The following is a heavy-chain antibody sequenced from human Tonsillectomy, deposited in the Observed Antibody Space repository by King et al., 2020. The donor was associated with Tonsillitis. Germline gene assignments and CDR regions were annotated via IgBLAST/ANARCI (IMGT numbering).Heavy chain of an antibody. CDR2: IGSSSSAI. CDR3: ARLLGDGVDV. J-gene: IGHJ6*02. D-gene: IGHD2/OR15-2a*01. CDR1: GFTFSTYS. Sequence: VQLVESGGGLVQPGGSLRLSCAASGFTFSTYSMNWVRQAPGKGLEWVSYIGSSSSAIYYADSVKGRFTISRDNAKNSLFLQMNSLRAEDTALYHCARLLGDGVDVWGQGTTVTVSS. V-gene: IGHV3-48*01.